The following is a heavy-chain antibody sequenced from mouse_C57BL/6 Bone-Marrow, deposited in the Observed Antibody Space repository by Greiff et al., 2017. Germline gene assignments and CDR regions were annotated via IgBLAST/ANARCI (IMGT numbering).Heavy chain of an antibody. CDR1: GFSLTSYG. CDR3: ASEGGAY. J-gene: IGHJ3*01. CDR2: IWGVGST. V-gene: IGHV2-6*01. Sequence: QVQLKESGPGLVAPSQSLSITCPVSGFSLTSYGVDWVRQSPGKGLEWLGVIWGVGSTNYNSALKSRLSISKDNSKSQVFLKMNSLQTDDTAMYYCASEGGAYWGQGTLVTVSA.